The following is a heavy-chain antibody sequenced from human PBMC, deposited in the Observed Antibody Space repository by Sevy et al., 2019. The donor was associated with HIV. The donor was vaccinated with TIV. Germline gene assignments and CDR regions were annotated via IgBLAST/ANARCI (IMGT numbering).Heavy chain of an antibody. D-gene: IGHD3-22*01. CDR1: GNTLTQLS. CDR3: ATTKDYYENSGDPFDY. J-gene: IGHJ4*02. CDR2: FDPEDDER. Sequence: ASVKVSCKVSGNTLTQLSMHWVRQVPGKGLEWMGSFDPEDDERIYAQKFQGRVTMTEDTSTDTAYMELSSLKSVDTAVYYCATTKDYYENSGDPFDYWGQGTLVTVSS. V-gene: IGHV1-24*01.